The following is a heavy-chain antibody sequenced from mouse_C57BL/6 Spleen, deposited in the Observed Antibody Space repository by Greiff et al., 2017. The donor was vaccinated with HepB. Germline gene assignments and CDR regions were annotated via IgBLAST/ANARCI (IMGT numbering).Heavy chain of an antibody. J-gene: IGHJ2*01. CDR3: AKGGIGYYGSLDY. Sequence: VQLQQSGAELAKPGASVKLSCKASGYTFTSYWMHWVKQRPGQGLEWIGYINPSSGYTKYNQKFKDKATLTADKSSSTAYMPLSSLTYEDSAVYYCAKGGIGYYGSLDYWGQGTTLTVSS. D-gene: IGHD1-1*01. CDR1: GYTFTSYW. CDR2: INPSSGYT. V-gene: IGHV1-7*01.